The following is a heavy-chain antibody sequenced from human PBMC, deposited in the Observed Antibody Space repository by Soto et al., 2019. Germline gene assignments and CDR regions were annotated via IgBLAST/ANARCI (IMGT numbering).Heavy chain of an antibody. CDR2: ISGSGSNT. CDR1: GFTFGDYA. Sequence: PGGSLRLSCTASGFTFGDYAMSWFRQAPGKGLEWVSAISGSGSNTYYADSVKGRFTISRDNAKNSLYLQMNSLRAEDTAVYYCARDYSSYGPFDYWGQGTLVTVSS. V-gene: IGHV3-23*01. J-gene: IGHJ4*02. CDR3: ARDYSSYGPFDY. D-gene: IGHD5-18*01.